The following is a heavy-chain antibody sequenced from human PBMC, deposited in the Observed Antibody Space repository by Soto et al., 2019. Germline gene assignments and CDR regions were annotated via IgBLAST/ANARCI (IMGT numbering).Heavy chain of an antibody. D-gene: IGHD3-3*01. CDR1: GFTFSSYA. V-gene: IGHV3-30-3*01. CDR3: ARDVLIADFWSGYFDY. Sequence: PGGSLRLSCAASGFTFSSYAMHWVRQAPGKGLEWVAVISYDGSNKYYADSVKGRFTISRDNSKNTLYLQMNSLRAEDTAVYYCARDVLIADFWSGYFDYWGQGTLVTVPS. CDR2: ISYDGSNK. J-gene: IGHJ4*02.